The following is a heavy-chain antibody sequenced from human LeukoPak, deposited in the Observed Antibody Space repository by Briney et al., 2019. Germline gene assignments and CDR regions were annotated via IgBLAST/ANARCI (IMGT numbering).Heavy chain of an antibody. CDR1: GSSIITTNYY. CDR3: ARNLGETWGTVTTDLWYFDH. V-gene: IGHV4-39*01. Sequence: SETLCLTCTVSGSSIITTNYYWSWIRQPPGKGREWISSISYSGNAYYSPSFRGGFSMCLDASKNQFSLKVRYVNAADTAVYYCARNLGETWGTVTTDLWYFDHWGQGTLVTVSS. J-gene: IGHJ4*02. D-gene: IGHD4-11*01. CDR2: ISYSGNA.